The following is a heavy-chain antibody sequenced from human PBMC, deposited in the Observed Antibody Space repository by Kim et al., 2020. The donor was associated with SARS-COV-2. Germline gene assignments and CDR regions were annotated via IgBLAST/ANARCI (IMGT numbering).Heavy chain of an antibody. CDR1: GGSISSYY. Sequence: SETLSLTCTVSGGSISSYYWSWIRQPPGKGLEWIGYIYYSGSTNYNPSLKSRVTISVDTSKNQFSLKLSSVTAADTAVYYCARDPYGMDVWGQGTTVTVSS. CDR3: ARDPYGMDV. J-gene: IGHJ6*02. V-gene: IGHV4-59*13. CDR2: IYYSGST.